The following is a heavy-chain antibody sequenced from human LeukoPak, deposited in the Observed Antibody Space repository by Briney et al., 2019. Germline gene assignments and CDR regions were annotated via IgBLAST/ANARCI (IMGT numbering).Heavy chain of an antibody. J-gene: IGHJ5*02. CDR2: IYYTGST. CDR3: ARESLTWLQSRTSWFDP. D-gene: IGHD5-24*01. CDR1: GGSISSYY. V-gene: IGHV4-59*12. Sequence: SETLSLTCTVSGGSISSYYWSWIRQPPGKGLEWVATIYYTGSTYYNPSLKSRVTMAVDSSKNQFSLRLSSVTAADTAVYYCARESLTWLQSRTSWFDPWGQGTLVTVSS.